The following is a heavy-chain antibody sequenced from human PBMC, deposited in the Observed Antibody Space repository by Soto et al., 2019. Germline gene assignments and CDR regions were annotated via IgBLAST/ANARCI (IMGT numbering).Heavy chain of an antibody. J-gene: IGHJ6*02. CDR3: ARGRELGIPYGYYYGMDV. CDR1: GGSISSGGYY. D-gene: IGHD7-27*01. CDR2: IYYSGST. V-gene: IGHV4-31*03. Sequence: PSETLSLTCTVSGGSISSGGYYWSWIRQHPGKGLEWIGYIYYSGSTYYNPSLKSRVTISVDTSKNQFSLKLSSVTAADTAVYYCARGRELGIPYGYYYGMDVWGQGTTVTVS.